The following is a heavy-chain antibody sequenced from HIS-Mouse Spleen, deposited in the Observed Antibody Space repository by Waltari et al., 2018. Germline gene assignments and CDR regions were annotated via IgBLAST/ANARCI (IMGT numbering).Heavy chain of an antibody. Sequence: QVQLQESGPGLVKPSETLSLTCTVSGYSISSGYYWGWIRQPPGKGLEWIGSIYHSGSTYYNPALKSRVTISVDTSKNQFSRKLSSVTAADTAVYYCARDPLLGGYDYDAFDIWGQGTMVTVSS. V-gene: IGHV4-38-2*02. CDR1: GYSISSGYY. CDR3: ARDPLLGGYDYDAFDI. D-gene: IGHD5-12*01. CDR2: IYHSGST. J-gene: IGHJ3*02.